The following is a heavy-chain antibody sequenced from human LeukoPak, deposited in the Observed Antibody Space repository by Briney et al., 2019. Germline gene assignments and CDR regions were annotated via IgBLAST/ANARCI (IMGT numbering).Heavy chain of an antibody. V-gene: IGHV1-69*06. CDR3: ARAGVAGSPYYYYYMDV. D-gene: IGHD6-19*01. Sequence: ASVKVSFTASGGTFSSYATSWVRQAPGQGLEWMGGIIPIFGTANYAQKFQGRVTITADKSTSTAYMELSSLRSEDTAVYYCARAGVAGSPYYYYYMDVWGKGTTVTVSS. CDR2: IIPIFGTA. J-gene: IGHJ6*03. CDR1: GGTFSSYA.